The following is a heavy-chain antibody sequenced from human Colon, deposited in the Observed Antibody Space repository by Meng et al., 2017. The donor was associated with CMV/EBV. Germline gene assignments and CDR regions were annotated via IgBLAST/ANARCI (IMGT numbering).Heavy chain of an antibody. D-gene: IGHD2-15*01. CDR2: LGGTGGIT. CDR1: GFTLKTQM. CDR3: AKDPIAHAGSYFDS. J-gene: IGHJ4*02. V-gene: IGHV3-23*01. Sequence: GESLKISCVVSGFTLKTQMMTWVRQAPGKGLEWVAGLGGTGGITLYADSVKGRFTISRDTSKNTLYLEMNSLRADDTALYFCAKDPIAHAGSYFDSWGQGTLVTVSS.